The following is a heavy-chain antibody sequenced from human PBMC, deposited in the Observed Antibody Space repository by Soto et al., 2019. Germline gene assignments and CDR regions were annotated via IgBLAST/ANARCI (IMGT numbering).Heavy chain of an antibody. D-gene: IGHD6-19*01. CDR3: AKWGRQWLVTSDFNY. J-gene: IGHJ4*02. Sequence: VQLVESGGGVVQPGRSLRLSCAASGFTFSDYAMHWVRQAPGKGLEWVAVVSHDGRNTHYADSVKGRFTISRDSSKNTVSLEMTSLRAEDTVVYYCAKWGRQWLVTSDFNYWGQGALVTVSS. CDR1: GFTFSDYA. CDR2: VSHDGRNT. V-gene: IGHV3-30*18.